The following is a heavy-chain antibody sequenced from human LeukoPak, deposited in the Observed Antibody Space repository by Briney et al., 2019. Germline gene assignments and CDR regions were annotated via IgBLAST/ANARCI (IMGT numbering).Heavy chain of an antibody. V-gene: IGHV4-61*02. CDR3: ARDSYCGGDCYPDNAFDI. J-gene: IGHJ3*02. CDR1: GGSISSGSCY. CDR2: IYTSGST. Sequence: PSETLSLTCTVSGGSISSGSCYWSWIRQPAGKGLEWIGRIYTSGSTNYNPSLKSRVTISVDTSKNQFSLKLSSVTAADTAVYYCARDSYCGGDCYPDNAFDIWGQGTMVTVSS. D-gene: IGHD2-21*02.